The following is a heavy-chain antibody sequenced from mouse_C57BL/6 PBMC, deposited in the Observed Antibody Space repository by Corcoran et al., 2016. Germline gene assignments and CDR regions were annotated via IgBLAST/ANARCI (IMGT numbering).Heavy chain of an antibody. V-gene: IGHV9-3*01. J-gene: IGHJ4*01. Sequence: QIQLVQSGPELKKPGETVKISCEASGYTFTTYGMSWVKQAPGKGLKWMGWINTYSGVPTYADDFKGRFAFSLETSASTAYLQINNLKNEDTATYFCARSLTTVVSPYTMDYWGQGTSVTVSS. D-gene: IGHD1-1*01. CDR1: GYTFTTYG. CDR3: ARSLTTVVSPYTMDY. CDR2: INTYSGVP.